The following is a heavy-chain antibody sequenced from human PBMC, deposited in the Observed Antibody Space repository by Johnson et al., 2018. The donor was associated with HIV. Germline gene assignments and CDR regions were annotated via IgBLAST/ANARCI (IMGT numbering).Heavy chain of an antibody. CDR3: ATKGSKWELIVEGFAV. J-gene: IGHJ3*01. CDR2: ISGSGGST. V-gene: IGHV3-23*04. CDR1: GFTVSSNY. Sequence: VQLVESGGGLVQPGGSLRLSCAASGFTVSSNYMSWVRQAPGKGLEWVSAISGSGGSTYYADSVKGRCPIYRDNAKNSMYLQMNSLRVEDTAVYYCATKGSKWELIVEGFAVWGQGTMVTVSS. D-gene: IGHD1-26*01.